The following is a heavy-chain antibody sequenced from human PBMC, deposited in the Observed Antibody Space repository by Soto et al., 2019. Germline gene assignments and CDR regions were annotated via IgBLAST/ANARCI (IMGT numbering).Heavy chain of an antibody. CDR3: TTGSVEGV. Sequence: QLVESGGGLVRPGGSLRLSCSASGFSISSAWMNWVRQAPGKGLEWVGRIKTKIEGETTHYAAPVNGRFTVSRDDSKNMLYLQMNSRKAGDTALYYCTTGSVEGVWGQGTTVTVSS. CDR2: IKTKIEGETT. CDR1: GFSISSAW. J-gene: IGHJ6*02. D-gene: IGHD2-15*01. V-gene: IGHV3-15*07.